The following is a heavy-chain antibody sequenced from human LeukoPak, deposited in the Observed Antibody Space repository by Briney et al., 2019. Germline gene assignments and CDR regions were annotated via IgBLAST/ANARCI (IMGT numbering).Heavy chain of an antibody. CDR2: ISGTGGST. CDR3: AKVEAGNIDYYFDD. V-gene: IGHV3-23*01. CDR1: GFTFSNYA. D-gene: IGHD2/OR15-2a*01. J-gene: IGHJ4*02. Sequence: PGGCLRLSCAASGFTFSNYAMSWVRQAPGKGLEWDAGISGTGGSTHYADSVKGRFTISRDNSKNTVYLQMRNLRVEHTAVYYCAKVEAGNIDYYFDDWGQGILVAVSS.